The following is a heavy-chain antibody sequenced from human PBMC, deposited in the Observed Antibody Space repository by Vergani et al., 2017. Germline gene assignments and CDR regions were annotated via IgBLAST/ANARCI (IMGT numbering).Heavy chain of an antibody. J-gene: IGHJ4*02. CDR3: SRGRGYSFGYSDY. D-gene: IGHD5-18*01. V-gene: IGHV3-49*04. CDR1: GFSFGDYA. Sequence: EVHLAESGGGLVPPGRSLRLSCAASGFSFGDYAMTWVRQAPGKGLEWVAFIRNKAYGGTTEYAASVKGRFTISRDDSKRLAYLQLSGLKTEDTAVYFCSRGRGYSFGYSDYWGQGTLVTVSS. CDR2: IRNKAYGGTT.